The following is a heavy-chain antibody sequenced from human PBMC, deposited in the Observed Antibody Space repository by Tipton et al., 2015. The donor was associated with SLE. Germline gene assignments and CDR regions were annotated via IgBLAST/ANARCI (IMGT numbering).Heavy chain of an antibody. V-gene: IGHV4-61*08. Sequence: TLSLTCNISGASISGGAYYWSWIRQHPGKGLEWIGYIYYSGSTNYNPSLKSRVTISVDTSRNQFSLKLSSVTAADTAVYYCARDYYGSGKRGMDVWGEGTTVTVSS. CDR1: GASISGGAYY. D-gene: IGHD3-10*01. CDR2: IYYSGST. J-gene: IGHJ6*04. CDR3: ARDYYGSGKRGMDV.